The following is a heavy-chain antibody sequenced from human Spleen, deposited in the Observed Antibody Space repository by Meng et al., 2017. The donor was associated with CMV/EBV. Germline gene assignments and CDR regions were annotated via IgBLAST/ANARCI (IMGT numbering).Heavy chain of an antibody. V-gene: IGHV4-31*02. CDR3: ARSPVPVAMGGEYFDY. CDR2: IYYSGSS. J-gene: IGHJ4*02. Sequence: KGLEWIGYIYYSGSSYYNPSLKSRLIISIDTSENQSSLRLSSVTAADTAVYYCARSPVPVAMGGEYFDYWGQGIRVTFDS. D-gene: IGHD2-2*01.